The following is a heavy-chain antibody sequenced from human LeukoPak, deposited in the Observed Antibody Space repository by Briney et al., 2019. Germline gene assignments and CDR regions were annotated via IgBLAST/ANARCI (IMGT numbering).Heavy chain of an antibody. D-gene: IGHD3-22*01. Sequence: PGGSLRLSXAASGFTFRNYAMTWVRQAQGKGLEWVSAISGSGGSTYYADSVKGRFTISRDNPKNTLYLQMNSLRAEDTAVYYCAKVVDYDSSGYWNYWGQGALVTVSS. J-gene: IGHJ4*02. CDR2: ISGSGGST. V-gene: IGHV3-23*01. CDR1: GFTFRNYA. CDR3: AKVVDYDSSGYWNY.